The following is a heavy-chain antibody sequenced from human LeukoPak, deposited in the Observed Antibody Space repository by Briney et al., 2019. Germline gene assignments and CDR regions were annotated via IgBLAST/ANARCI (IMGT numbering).Heavy chain of an antibody. J-gene: IGHJ6*02. CDR3: AANGDYVNYYYGMDV. D-gene: IGHD4-17*01. CDR1: GGSISRSSYY. Sequence: PSETLSLTCTVSGGSISRSSYYWGWSRQPPGKGLEWIGSIYYSGSSYYNPSLKSRFTISIDTSKNQFSLKLTSVTAADAAVYYCAANGDYVNYYYGMDVWGQGTTVTVAS. V-gene: IGHV4-39*01. CDR2: IYYSGSS.